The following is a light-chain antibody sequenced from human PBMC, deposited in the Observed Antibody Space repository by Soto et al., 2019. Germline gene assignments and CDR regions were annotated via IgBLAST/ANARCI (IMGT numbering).Light chain of an antibody. CDR2: GAT. J-gene: IGKJ1*01. Sequence: EILLTQSPATLSVSPGETATLSCRASQNVLSDLAWYQQKPGQAPRLLVYGATTRATDAPAKFRGSGSGTEFSLTISSLQSEDVVTYYCQQYRSWPRTFGQGSKVEI. V-gene: IGKV3-15*01. CDR3: QQYRSWPRT. CDR1: QNVLSD.